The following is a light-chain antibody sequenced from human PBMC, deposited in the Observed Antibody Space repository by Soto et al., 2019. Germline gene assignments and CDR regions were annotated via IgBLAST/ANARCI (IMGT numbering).Light chain of an antibody. J-gene: IGKJ1*01. V-gene: IGKV3D-20*02. CDR2: DAS. CDR1: QSVSSSY. Sequence: EIVLTQSPGTLSLSPGERATLSCRASQSVSSSYLAWYQQKPGQAPRLLIYDASNRATGIPARFSGSGSGTDFTLTISSLEPEDFAVYFCQQRSNWPRTFGQGTNVDIK. CDR3: QQRSNWPRT.